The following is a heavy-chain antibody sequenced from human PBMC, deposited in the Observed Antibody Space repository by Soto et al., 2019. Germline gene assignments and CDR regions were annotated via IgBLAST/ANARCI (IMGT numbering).Heavy chain of an antibody. CDR3: ARRMLGYSSGFNWFDP. CDR2: IYYSGST. V-gene: IGHV4-39*01. CDR1: GGSIISSSYY. J-gene: IGHJ5*02. Sequence: TSETLSLTCTVSGGSIISSSYYFFWIRQPPWKGLELIGTIYYSGSTYYNPSLKSRVTISVDTSKNQFSLKLSSVTAADTAVYYCARRMLGYSSGFNWFDPWGQGTLVTVSS. D-gene: IGHD6-19*01.